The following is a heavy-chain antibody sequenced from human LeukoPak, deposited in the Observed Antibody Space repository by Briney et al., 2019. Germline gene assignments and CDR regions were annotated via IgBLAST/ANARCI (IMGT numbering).Heavy chain of an antibody. V-gene: IGHV3-9*01. CDR3: AKDIGRYGDYGYFDY. Sequence: GGSLRLSCAASGFTFDDYAMHWVRQAPGKGLEWVSGISWNSGSIGYADSVKGRFTISRDNAKNSLYLQMNSLRAEDTALYYCAKDIGRYGDYGYFDYWGQGTLVTVSS. J-gene: IGHJ4*02. CDR2: ISWNSGSI. D-gene: IGHD4-17*01. CDR1: GFTFDDYA.